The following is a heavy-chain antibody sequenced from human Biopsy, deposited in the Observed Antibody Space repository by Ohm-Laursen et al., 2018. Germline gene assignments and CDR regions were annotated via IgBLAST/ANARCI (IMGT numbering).Heavy chain of an antibody. V-gene: IGHV4-34*01. J-gene: IGHJ6*02. CDR3: ARGMRYCTNAVCYKSGSGSYYRYYYGMGV. D-gene: IGHD2-8*01. Sequence: TLSLTCAVYVGSFSGYYWSWIRQPPGKGLEWIGEIKHSGSTNYNPSLKSRVTISVDTSKNQFSLKLSSVTAADTAVYYCARGMRYCTNAVCYKSGSGSYYRYYYGMGVWGQGTTVTVSS. CDR2: IKHSGST. CDR1: VGSFSGYY.